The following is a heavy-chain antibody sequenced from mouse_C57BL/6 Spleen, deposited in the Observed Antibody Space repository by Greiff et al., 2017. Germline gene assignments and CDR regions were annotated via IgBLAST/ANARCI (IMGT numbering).Heavy chain of an antibody. CDR3: ARVSNYGAMDY. J-gene: IGHJ4*01. D-gene: IGHD2-5*01. V-gene: IGHV1-50*01. Sequence: VQLQQPGAELVKPGASVKLSCKASGYTFTSYWLQWVKQRPGQGLEWIGEIDPSDSYTNYNQKFKGKATLTVDTSSSTAYMQLSSLTSEDSAVYYCARVSNYGAMDYWGQGTSVTVSS. CDR1: GYTFTSYW. CDR2: IDPSDSYT.